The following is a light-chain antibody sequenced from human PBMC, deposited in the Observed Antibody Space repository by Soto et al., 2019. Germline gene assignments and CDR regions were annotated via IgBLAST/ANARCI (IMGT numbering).Light chain of an antibody. Sequence: QSALTQPRSVSGSPGQSVTISCTGTSGDVGGYNFVSWYQQHPGKAPKLMIYDVNKWPSGVPGRFSGSKSGNTASLTISGLQAEDEADYYCCSFAGTYVHYVLGGGTQLTVL. V-gene: IGLV2-11*01. CDR3: CSFAGTYVHYV. CDR1: SGDVGGYNF. J-gene: IGLJ7*01. CDR2: DVN.